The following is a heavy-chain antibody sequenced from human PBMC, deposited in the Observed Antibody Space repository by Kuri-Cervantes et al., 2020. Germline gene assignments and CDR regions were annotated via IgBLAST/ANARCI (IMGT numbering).Heavy chain of an antibody. CDR3: ARYYYYGSGSYPSWFDP. J-gene: IGHJ5*02. V-gene: IGHV3-7*01. CDR1: GFTFSSYG. Sequence: GESLKISCAASGFTFSSYGMHWVRQAPGKGLEWVANISQDGSEKYYVDSAKGRLIISRDNAKNSLYLQMRSLGVEDTAVYYCARYYYYGSGSYPSWFDPRGQGSLVTVSS. D-gene: IGHD3-10*01. CDR2: ISQDGSEK.